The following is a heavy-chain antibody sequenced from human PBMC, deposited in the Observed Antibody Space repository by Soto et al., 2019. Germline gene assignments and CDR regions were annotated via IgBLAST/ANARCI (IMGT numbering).Heavy chain of an antibody. J-gene: IGHJ4*02. CDR3: ARAPADYDILTGYYSYYFDY. V-gene: IGHV4-31*03. D-gene: IGHD3-9*01. Sequence: SETLSLTCTVSGGSIISGGYYCSCIRQRPGKGLELIGYIYYSGSTYYNPSLKSRVTISVDTSKNQFSLKLSSVTAADTAVYYCARAPADYDILTGYYSYYFDYWGQGTLVTVSS. CDR1: GGSIISGGYY. CDR2: IYYSGST.